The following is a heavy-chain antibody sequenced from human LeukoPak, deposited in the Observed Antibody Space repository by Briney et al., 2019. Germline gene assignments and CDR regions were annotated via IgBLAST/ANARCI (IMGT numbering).Heavy chain of an antibody. D-gene: IGHD2/OR15-2a*01. Sequence: SETLSLTCTVSGGSISSGGYYWSWIRQHPGKGLEWIGYIYYSGSTYYNPSLKSRVTISVDTSKNQFSLKLSSVTAADTAVYYCARGGISIVFGYQDYWGQGTLVTVSS. CDR3: ARGGISIVFGYQDY. J-gene: IGHJ4*02. V-gene: IGHV4-31*03. CDR1: GGSISSGGYY. CDR2: IYYSGST.